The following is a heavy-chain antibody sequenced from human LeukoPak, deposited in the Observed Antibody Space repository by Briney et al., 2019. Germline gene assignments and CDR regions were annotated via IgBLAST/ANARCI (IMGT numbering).Heavy chain of an antibody. CDR1: GGSISSGSYS. V-gene: IGHV4-30-2*01. D-gene: IGHD7-27*01. J-gene: IGHJ4*01. CDR3: ARFSPRAMGNYFDF. CDR2: IYPRGST. Sequence: SETLSLTCAVFGGSISSGSYSWSWIRQPPGKGLEWIGYIYPRGSTYYNPSLESRVTMSLDRSANQFSLNLSSVTAADTAVYYCARFSPRAMGNYFDFWGQGTLVTVSS.